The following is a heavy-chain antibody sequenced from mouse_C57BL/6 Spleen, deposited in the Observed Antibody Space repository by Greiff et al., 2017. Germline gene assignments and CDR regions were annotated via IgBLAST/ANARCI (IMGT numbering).Heavy chain of an antibody. V-gene: IGHV3-6*01. CDR2: ISYDGSN. CDR1: GYSITSGYY. Sequence: EVHLVESGPGLVKPSQSLSLTCSVTGYSITSGYYWNWIRQFPGNKLEWMGYISYDGSNNYNPSLKNRISITRDTSKNQFFLKLNSVTTEDTATYYCARYDYDGYYAMDYWGQGTSVTVSS. J-gene: IGHJ4*01. CDR3: ARYDYDGYYAMDY. D-gene: IGHD2-4*01.